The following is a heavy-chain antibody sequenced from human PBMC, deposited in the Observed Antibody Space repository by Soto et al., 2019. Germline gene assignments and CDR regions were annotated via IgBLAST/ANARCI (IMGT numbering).Heavy chain of an antibody. D-gene: IGHD3-9*01. CDR3: AKDVRDWSQGYFDL. V-gene: IGHV3-23*01. Sequence: EVQLLESGGGLVQPGGSLRLSCAASGFTFSTYAMTWVRQAPGKGLEWVSSISDSSGTTYSADSVKGRFTISRDNSKNPRDLQMNSLRVEDTAVYHCAKDVRDWSQGYFDLWGRGTLVTVSS. J-gene: IGHJ2*01. CDR2: ISDSSGTT. CDR1: GFTFSTYA.